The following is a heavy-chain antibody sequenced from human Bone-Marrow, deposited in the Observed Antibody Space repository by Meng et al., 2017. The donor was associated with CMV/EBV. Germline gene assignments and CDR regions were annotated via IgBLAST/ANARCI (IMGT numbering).Heavy chain of an antibody. CDR3: ARISEGSGWYFHYDY. D-gene: IGHD6-19*01. Sequence: SGPTLVKPTQTLTLTCTFSGFSLSSSGMCVSWVRQPPGKALEWLALIDWDDDKYYSTSLKTRLTISKETSKNQVVLTMTNMGPVDTATYYCARISEGSGWYFHYDYWGQGTLVTGSS. V-gene: IGHV2-70*20. CDR2: IDWDDDK. CDR1: GFSLSSSGMC. J-gene: IGHJ4*02.